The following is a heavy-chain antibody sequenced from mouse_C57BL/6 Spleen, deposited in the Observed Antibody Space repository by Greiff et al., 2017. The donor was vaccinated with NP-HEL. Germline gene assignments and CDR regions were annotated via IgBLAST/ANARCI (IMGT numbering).Heavy chain of an antibody. D-gene: IGHD2-5*01. Sequence: VKLQESGAELVKPGASVKISCKASGYAFSSYWMNWVKQRPGKGLEWIGQIYPGDGDTNYNGKFKGKATLTADKSSSTAYMQLSSLTSEDSAVYFCARWAYYSNLYYFDYWGQGTTLTVSS. J-gene: IGHJ2*01. CDR3: ARWAYYSNLYYFDY. CDR1: GYAFSSYW. V-gene: IGHV1-80*01. CDR2: IYPGDGDT.